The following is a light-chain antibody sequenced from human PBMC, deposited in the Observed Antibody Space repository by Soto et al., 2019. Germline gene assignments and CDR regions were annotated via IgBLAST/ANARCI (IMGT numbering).Light chain of an antibody. V-gene: IGKV3-20*01. CDR2: DAS. CDR3: QQYGSSPPSI. CDR1: QSVTSSY. J-gene: IGKJ2*01. Sequence: ESVLTQSPRTLSLSPGERATLSCRASQSVTSSYLAWYQHKPGQAPRLLIYDASRRAIGIPDRFSGSGSGTDFTLTISRLEPEDFAVYYCQQYGSSPPSIFGQGTKLEIK.